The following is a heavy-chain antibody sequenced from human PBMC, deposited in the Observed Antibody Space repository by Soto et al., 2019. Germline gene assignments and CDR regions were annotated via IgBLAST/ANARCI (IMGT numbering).Heavy chain of an antibody. J-gene: IGHJ4*03. D-gene: IGHD2-8*01. Sequence: GESLKISCKGSGYNFASYWITWVRQVPGKGLEWMGRIDPTDSYTNYNPSFEGHVTLSADKSISTFYLQLSSLRASHTATYFCARRLSGAKYGYNMYYFHDLPLCGQGTPVIVSA. CDR2: IDPTDSYT. V-gene: IGHV5-10-1*01. CDR3: ARRLSGAKYGYNMYYFHDLPL. CDR1: GYNFASYW.